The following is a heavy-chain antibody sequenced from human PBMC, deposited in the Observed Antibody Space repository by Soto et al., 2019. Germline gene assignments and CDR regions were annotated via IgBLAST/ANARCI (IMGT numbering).Heavy chain of an antibody. CDR1: GFTVSSYA. J-gene: IGHJ3*02. D-gene: IGHD3-22*01. CDR3: ARSGDGSGYYSAFDI. CDR2: ISYDGSNK. Sequence: QVQLVESGGGVVQPGRSLRLSCAASGFTVSSYAMHWVRQAPGKGLEWVAVISYDGSNKYYADSVKGRFTISRDNSTNTLYLQMNSLRAEDTAVYYCARSGDGSGYYSAFDIWGQGTMVTVSS. V-gene: IGHV3-30-3*01.